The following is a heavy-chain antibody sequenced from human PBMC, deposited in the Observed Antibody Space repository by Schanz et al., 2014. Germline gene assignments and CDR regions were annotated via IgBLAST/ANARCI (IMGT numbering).Heavy chain of an antibody. CDR1: GFTFHTYD. D-gene: IGHD3-3*01. Sequence: VHLEESGGGVVQPGRSLRLSCAASGFTFHTYDMHWVRQAPGKGLDWVSAISGSGSSTYYADSVKGRFTISRDNSKNTLYLQMNSLRADDTAVYYCARDLLVSHYDFWSGNDYWGQGTLVTVSS. CDR3: ARDLLVSHYDFWSGNDY. V-gene: IGHV3-NL1*01. J-gene: IGHJ4*02. CDR2: ISGSGSST.